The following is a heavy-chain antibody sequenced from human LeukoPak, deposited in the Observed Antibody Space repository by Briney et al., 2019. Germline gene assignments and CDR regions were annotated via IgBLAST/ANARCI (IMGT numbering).Heavy chain of an antibody. D-gene: IGHD1-20*01. J-gene: IGHJ3*01. V-gene: IGHV3-23*01. CDR3: AKDNNWNGAGAAAFDV. CDR1: GFTFSSYA. Sequence: PGGSLRLSCAASGFTFSSYAMSWVRQAPGKGLEWVSAISGSGGSTYYADSVKGRFTISRDNSKNTLYLQMNSLRAEDTAVYYCAKDNNWNGAGAAAFDVWGQGTMVTVSS. CDR2: ISGSGGST.